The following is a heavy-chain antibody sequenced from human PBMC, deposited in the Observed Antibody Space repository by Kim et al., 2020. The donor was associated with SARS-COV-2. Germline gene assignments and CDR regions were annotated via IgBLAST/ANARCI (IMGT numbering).Heavy chain of an antibody. Sequence: ASVKVSCKASGYTFTSYDINWVRQATGQGLEWMGWMNPNSGNTGYAQKFQGRVTMTRNTSISTAYMELSRLRSEDTAVYYCARGPGTGSYTYCYDYSGIDVWGPGTTFSVSS. CDR1: GYTFTSYD. V-gene: IGHV1-8*01. J-gene: IGHJ6*02. D-gene: IGHD3-10*01. CDR3: ARGPGTGSYTYCYDYSGIDV. CDR2: MNPNSGNT.